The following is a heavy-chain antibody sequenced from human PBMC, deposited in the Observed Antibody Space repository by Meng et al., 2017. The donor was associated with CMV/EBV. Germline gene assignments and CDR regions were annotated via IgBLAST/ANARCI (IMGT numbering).Heavy chain of an antibody. Sequence: SETLSLTCTVSGGSISNSDYYWGWIRQPPGKGLEWIGTIYYRGRTYYSPSLKSRVTISVDTSDNQFSLIVSSVTAADTAMYYCARDGGPPAAENWFDPWGQGTLVTVSS. D-gene: IGHD2-2*01. CDR1: GGSISNSDYY. J-gene: IGHJ5*02. V-gene: IGHV4-39*07. CDR2: IYYRGRT. CDR3: ARDGGPPAAENWFDP.